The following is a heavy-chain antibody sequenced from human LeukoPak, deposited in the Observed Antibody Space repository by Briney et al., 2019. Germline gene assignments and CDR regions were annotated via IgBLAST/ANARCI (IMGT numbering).Heavy chain of an antibody. CDR3: ARVDSHNWFDP. Sequence: SETLSLTCTVSGGSISSYYWTWIRQPAGKGLEWIGRFHTSGNSNYNPSLKSRVTMSFDTSKNQFSLRLTSVTAADTAVYFCARVDSHNWFDPWGQGTLVTVSS. CDR1: GGSISSYY. V-gene: IGHV4-4*07. CDR2: FHTSGNS. D-gene: IGHD3-9*01. J-gene: IGHJ5*02.